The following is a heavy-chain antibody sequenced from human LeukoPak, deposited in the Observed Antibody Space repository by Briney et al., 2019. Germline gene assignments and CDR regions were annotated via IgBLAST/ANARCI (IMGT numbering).Heavy chain of an antibody. D-gene: IGHD4-17*01. CDR1: GFTFSSYA. J-gene: IGHJ3*02. V-gene: IGHV3-23*01. CDR2: IGDSGSST. CDR3: ARRPYAGAFDI. Sequence: PGGSLRLSCAASGFTFSSYAMSWVRQAPGKGLEWVSSIGDSGSSTYYADSVKGRFIISRDNSKNTLYLQMSSLRVEDTAIYYCARRPYAGAFDIWGQGTMVTVSS.